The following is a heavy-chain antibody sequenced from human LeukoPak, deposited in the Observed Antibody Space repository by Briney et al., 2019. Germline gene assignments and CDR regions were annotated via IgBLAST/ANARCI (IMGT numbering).Heavy chain of an antibody. V-gene: IGHV3-23*01. D-gene: IGHD2-15*01. CDR3: AQQLGYCSGGSCYFTS. CDR1: GFTFRTYA. CDR2: INNDGDNT. J-gene: IGHJ5*02. Sequence: GGSPRLSCAASGFTFRTYAMSWVRQTPGKGLEWVSAINNDGDNTYYADSVKGRFSVSRDNSKNTLHLQMNSLRAEDTAKYYCAQQLGYCSGGSCYFTSWGQGTLVTVSS.